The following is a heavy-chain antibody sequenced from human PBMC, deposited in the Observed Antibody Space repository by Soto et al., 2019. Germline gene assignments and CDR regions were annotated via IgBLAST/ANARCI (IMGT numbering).Heavy chain of an antibody. D-gene: IGHD3-22*01. V-gene: IGHV1-69*13. CDR3: ARDFRGTYYYDSSARRNWFDT. Sequence: SVKVSCKASGGTFSSYAISWVRQAPGQGLERMGGIIPIFGTANYAQKFQGRVTITADESTSTAYMELSSLRSEDTAVYYCARDFRGTYYYDSSARRNWFDTWGQGTLVTVSS. CDR2: IIPIFGTA. CDR1: GGTFSSYA. J-gene: IGHJ5*02.